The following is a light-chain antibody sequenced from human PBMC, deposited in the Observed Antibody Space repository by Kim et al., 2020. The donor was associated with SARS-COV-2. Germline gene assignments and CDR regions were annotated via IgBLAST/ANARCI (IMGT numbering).Light chain of an antibody. CDR1: QSVSTSY. V-gene: IGKV3-20*01. CDR3: QQYGSSPPMYT. CDR2: GAS. Sequence: ESVLAQSPDTLSLSPGERATLSCRASQSVSTSYLAWYQQKPGQAPRLLIYGASSRATGIPDRFSGSGSGTDFILTISRLEPEDFAVYYCQQYGSSPPMYTFGQGTKLEI. J-gene: IGKJ2*01.